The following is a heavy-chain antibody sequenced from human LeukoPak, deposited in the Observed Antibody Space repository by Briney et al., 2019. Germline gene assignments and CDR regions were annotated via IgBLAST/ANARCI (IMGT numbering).Heavy chain of an antibody. CDR1: GFTFSSYG. J-gene: IGHJ4*02. V-gene: IGHV3-30*02. Sequence: GGSLRLSCAASGFTFSSYGMHWVRQAPGKGLEWVAVIWYDGSNKYYADSVKGRFTISRDNSKNTLYLQMNSLRAEDTAVYYCAKYDSSGYYSNLFDYWGQGTLVTVSS. CDR2: IWYDGSNK. CDR3: AKYDSSGYYSNLFDY. D-gene: IGHD3-22*01.